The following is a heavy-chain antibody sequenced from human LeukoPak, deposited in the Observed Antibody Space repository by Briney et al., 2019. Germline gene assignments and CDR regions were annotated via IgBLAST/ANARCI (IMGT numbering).Heavy chain of an antibody. CDR1: GGSISSYY. CDR2: IYYSGST. Sequence: SETLSLTCTVSGGSISSYYWSWVRQPPGKGLEWIGYIYYSGSTNYNPSVKGRVTISVDTSKNQFSLKVSSVTAADTAVYYCARVLGIAVAGAIDTGGTYLDYWGQGTLVTVSS. CDR3: ARVLGIAVAGAIDTGGTYLDY. D-gene: IGHD6-19*01. V-gene: IGHV4-59*01. J-gene: IGHJ4*02.